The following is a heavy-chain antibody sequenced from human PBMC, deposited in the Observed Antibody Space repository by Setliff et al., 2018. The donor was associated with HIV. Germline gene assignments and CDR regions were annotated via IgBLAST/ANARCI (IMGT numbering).Heavy chain of an antibody. V-gene: IGHV7-4-1*02. Sequence: ASVKVSCKASGYTFTSYAMNWVRQAPGQGLEWMGWINTNTGNPPYAQGFTGRFVFSLDTSVSPAYLQISSLKAEDTAVYYCARGLIYSSGWYRNSDAFDILGQGTMVTVSS. CDR3: ARGLIYSSGWYRNSDAFDI. D-gene: IGHD6-19*01. CDR2: INTNTGNP. CDR1: GYTFTSYA. J-gene: IGHJ3*02.